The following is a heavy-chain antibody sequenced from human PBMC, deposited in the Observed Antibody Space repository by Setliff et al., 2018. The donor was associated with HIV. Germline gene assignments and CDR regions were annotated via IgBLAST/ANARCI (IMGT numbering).Heavy chain of an antibody. V-gene: IGHV1-18*01. D-gene: IGHD3-9*01. CDR1: GYILSHFG. J-gene: IGHJ3*01. Sequence: ASVKVSCKASGYILSHFGMTWVRQAPGQGLEWMGWISGNNGNTKYAQKFQDRVTITTDTSTSTHYLELRSLRFDDTAVYYFARSGFLTALDSYDVWGQGTMVTVSS. CDR2: ISGNNGNT. CDR3: ARSGFLTALDSYDV.